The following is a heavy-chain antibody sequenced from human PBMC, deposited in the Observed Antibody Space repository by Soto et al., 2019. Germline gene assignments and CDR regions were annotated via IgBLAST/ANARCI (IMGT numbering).Heavy chain of an antibody. D-gene: IGHD3-22*01. Sequence: ASETLSLTCAVSGYSISSGYYWSWIRQPPGKGLEWIGEINHSGSTNYNPSLKSRVTISVDTFKNQFSLKLSSVTAADTAVYYCARGPLNFLSYDSSGYRRAYYFDYWGQGTLVTSPQ. CDR3: ARGPLNFLSYDSSGYRRAYYFDY. CDR1: GYSISSGYY. V-gene: IGHV4-34*01. CDR2: INHSGST. J-gene: IGHJ4*02.